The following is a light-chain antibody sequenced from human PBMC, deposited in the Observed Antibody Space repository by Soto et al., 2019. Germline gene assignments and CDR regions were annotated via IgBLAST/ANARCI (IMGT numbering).Light chain of an antibody. CDR3: QQYDNLPLT. CDR1: QDMSNY. Sequence: DIQMTQSPSSLSASVGDRVTITCQASQDMSNYLNWYQQKPGKAPKLLIYDASNLETGVPSRFTGSGSGTDFTFTISSLQPEDIATYYCQQYDNLPLTFGQETRLQIK. V-gene: IGKV1-33*01. CDR2: DAS. J-gene: IGKJ5*01.